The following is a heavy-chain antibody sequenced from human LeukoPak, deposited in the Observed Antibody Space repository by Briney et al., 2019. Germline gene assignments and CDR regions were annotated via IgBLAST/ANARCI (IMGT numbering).Heavy chain of an antibody. CDR1: GGSISRHY. D-gene: IGHD6-13*01. V-gene: IGHV4-59*11. Sequence: SETLSLACSVSGGSISRHYWTWIRQPPGKGLEWIGYTHFSGSSNYNPSLKSRATASLDGAKNQISLTLTSVTAADTAVYFCARAKAAGSYDYWGQGTLVTVSS. J-gene: IGHJ4*02. CDR2: THFSGSS. CDR3: ARAKAAGSYDY.